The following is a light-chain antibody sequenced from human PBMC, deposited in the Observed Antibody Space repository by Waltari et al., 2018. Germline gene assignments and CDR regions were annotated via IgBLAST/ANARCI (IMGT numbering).Light chain of an antibody. CDR2: VNSDGSH. J-gene: IGLJ3*02. CDR3: QTGGHGTWV. Sequence: LVLTKSPSASASLGASVKLTCSLSSGHSSNVIACLQQQPEKGPRYLMKVNSDGSHSKGDKIPDRFSGSSSGAEHYLTISSLQSEDEADYYCQTGGHGTWVFGGGTKLTVL. V-gene: IGLV4-69*01. CDR1: SGHSSNV.